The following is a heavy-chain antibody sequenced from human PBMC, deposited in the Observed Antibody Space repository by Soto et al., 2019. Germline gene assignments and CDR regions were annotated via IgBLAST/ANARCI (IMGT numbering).Heavy chain of an antibody. V-gene: IGHV1-69*13. CDR1: GGTFSSYA. Sequence: PVKVSCKASGGTFSSYAISWVRQAPGQGLEWMGGIIPIFGTANYAQKFQGRVTITAGESTSTAYMELSSLRSEDTAVYYCASAAGTSAYAFDIWGQGTMVTVS. CDR3: ASAAGTSAYAFDI. CDR2: IIPIFGTA. D-gene: IGHD6-13*01. J-gene: IGHJ3*02.